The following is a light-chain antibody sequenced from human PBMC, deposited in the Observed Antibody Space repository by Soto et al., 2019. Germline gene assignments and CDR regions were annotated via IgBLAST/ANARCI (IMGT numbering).Light chain of an antibody. J-gene: IGLJ2*01. Sequence: QSALTQPASVSGSPGQSITISCTGTSSDVGGYNFVSWYQHHPGKAPKLIIYDVGNRPSGVSNRFSGSKSGNTASLTISGLQAEDEADYYCSSYTSSSTSVLFGGGTKVTVL. CDR1: SSDVGGYNF. CDR2: DVG. CDR3: SSYTSSSTSVL. V-gene: IGLV2-14*03.